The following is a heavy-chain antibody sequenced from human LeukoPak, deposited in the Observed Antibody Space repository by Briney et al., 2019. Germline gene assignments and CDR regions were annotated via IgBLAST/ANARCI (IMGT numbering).Heavy chain of an antibody. D-gene: IGHD1-26*01. J-gene: IGHJ4*02. V-gene: IGHV3-21*01. CDR3: AREEYSGSYYFDY. Sequence: PGGSLRLSCAASGFTFSSYSMNWVRHAPGKGLEWVSSISSSSSYIYYADSVKGRFTISRDNAKNSLYLQMNSLRAEDTAVYYCAREEYSGSYYFDYWGQGTLVTVSS. CDR2: ISSSSSYI. CDR1: GFTFSSYS.